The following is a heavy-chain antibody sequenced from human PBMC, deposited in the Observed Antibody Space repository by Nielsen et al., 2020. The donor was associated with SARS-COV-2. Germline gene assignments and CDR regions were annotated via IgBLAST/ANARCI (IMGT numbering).Heavy chain of an antibody. J-gene: IGHJ6*02. CDR2: LYRFGTT. V-gene: IGHV3-53*04. D-gene: IGHD5-24*01. CDR3: AVATIVAYPYYGMDV. CDR1: GFTVSSSY. Sequence: GESLKISCAASGFTVSSSYMSWVRQAPGKGLEWVSVLYRFGTTYYADSVKGRFTISRHISKNMLYLQMSSLRAEDTAVYYCAVATIVAYPYYGMDVWGQGTTVTVSS.